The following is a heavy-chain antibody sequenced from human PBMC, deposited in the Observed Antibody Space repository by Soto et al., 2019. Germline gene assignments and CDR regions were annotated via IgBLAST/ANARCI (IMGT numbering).Heavy chain of an antibody. D-gene: IGHD6-19*01. J-gene: IGHJ4*02. CDR1: GLAFSAYH. Sequence: VQLEDSGGGVVQPGKSLRLSCVVSGLAFSAYHMYWVRQAPGKGLEWLSVISYDAREQFYADSVRGRFTISRDNSRDTFFLQMNNLRVEDTAVYYCAKGPYSSGRYGFDHWGQGTLVIVSS. CDR2: ISYDAREQ. CDR3: AKGPYSSGRYGFDH. V-gene: IGHV3-30*18.